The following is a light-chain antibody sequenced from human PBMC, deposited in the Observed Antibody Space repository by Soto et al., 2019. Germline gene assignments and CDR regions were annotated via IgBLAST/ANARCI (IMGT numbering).Light chain of an antibody. CDR1: SSNVGGYNY. CDR3: SSYISSSPPLYV. CDR2: DVT. Sequence: QSVLTQPASVSGSPGQSIAISCTGTSSNVGGYNYVSWYQHYPGKAPKVMIYDVTNRPSGVSNRFSAPKSANTASLTFSGLRAEDEAVYYCSSYISSSPPLYVFGPGTKVTV. J-gene: IGLJ1*01. V-gene: IGLV2-14*03.